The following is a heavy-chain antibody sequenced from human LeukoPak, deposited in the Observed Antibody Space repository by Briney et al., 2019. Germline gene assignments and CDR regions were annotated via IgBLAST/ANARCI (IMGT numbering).Heavy chain of an antibody. CDR3: ARDYDYGFDY. J-gene: IGHJ4*02. CDR2: IRSSGSTI. CDR1: GFTFSRYN. V-gene: IGHV3-48*02. D-gene: IGHD4-17*01. Sequence: GGSLRLSCAASGFTFSRYNMHWVRQAPGKGLEWVSFIRSSGSTIKYADSVKGRFIISRDNAKDSLYLQVNSLRDEDTAVYYCARDYDYGFDYGGQGTLVTVS.